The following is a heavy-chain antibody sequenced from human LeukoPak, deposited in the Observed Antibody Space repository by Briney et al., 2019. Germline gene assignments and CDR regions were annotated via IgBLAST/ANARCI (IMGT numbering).Heavy chain of an antibody. V-gene: IGHV1-2*02. D-gene: IGHD4-17*01. J-gene: IGHJ4*02. CDR3: ARVPFLLTTVTTNARPFDY. CDR2: INPNSGGT. CDR1: GYTFTGYY. Sequence: ASVKVSCKASGYTFTGYYMHWVRQAPGQGLEWMGWINPNSGGTNYAQKFQGRVTMTRDTSISTAYMELSRLRSDDTAVYYCARVPFLLTTVTTNARPFDYWGQGTLVTVSS.